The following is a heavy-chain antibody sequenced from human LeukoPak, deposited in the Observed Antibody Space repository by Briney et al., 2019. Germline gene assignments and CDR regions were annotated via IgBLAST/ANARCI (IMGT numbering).Heavy chain of an antibody. J-gene: IGHJ5*02. CDR3: ATFEKIYYGYNFVPGT. CDR2: IIPIFGTA. V-gene: IGHV1-69*05. D-gene: IGHD4-17*01. Sequence: GASVKVSCKAFGGTFSSYAISWVRQAPGQGLEWMGGIIPIFGTANYAQKFQGRVIMTRDTSISTAYMELSSLTSEDTAVYYCATFEKIYYGYNFVPGTWGQGTLVTVSS. CDR1: GGTFSSYA.